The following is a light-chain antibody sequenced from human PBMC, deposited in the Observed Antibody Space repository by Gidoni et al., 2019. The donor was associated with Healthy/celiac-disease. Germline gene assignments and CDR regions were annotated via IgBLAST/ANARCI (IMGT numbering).Light chain of an antibody. J-gene: IGKJ5*01. CDR3: QQRSNWPPIT. CDR2: DAS. CDR1: QSISNY. V-gene: IGKV3-11*01. Sequence: EIVLTQSPATLSLSPGERATLSCRASQSISNYLAWYQQKPGQAPRLLIYDASNRATGIPARFSNSGSGTHFTLTISSLEPEDFAVYYCQQRSNWPPITFGQGTRLEIK.